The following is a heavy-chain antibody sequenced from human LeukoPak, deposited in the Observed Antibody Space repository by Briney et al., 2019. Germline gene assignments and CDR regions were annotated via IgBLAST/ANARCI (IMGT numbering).Heavy chain of an antibody. D-gene: IGHD2-2*01. CDR1: GFTFRRYA. J-gene: IGHJ4*02. Sequence: GGSLRLSCAVSGFTFRRYAMSWVRQAPGKGLEWVSAISGSGGSTYYADSVKGRFTISRDNSKNTLYLQMNSLRAEDTAVYYCATDRDVVVPGGPFDYWGQGTLVSVSS. V-gene: IGHV3-23*01. CDR2: ISGSGGST. CDR3: ATDRDVVVPGGPFDY.